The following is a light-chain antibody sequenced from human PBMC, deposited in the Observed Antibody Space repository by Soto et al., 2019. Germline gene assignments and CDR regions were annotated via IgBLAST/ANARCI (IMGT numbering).Light chain of an antibody. CDR3: QHYNSYSEA. Sequence: ESGLPQSPGTLSLSPGERAPLSCRASQSVSNNYLAWYQQKPGQAPRLLIYGASNRATGIPDRFSGSGSGTDFTLTISSLQPDDFATYYCQHYNSYSEAFGQETKVDI. CDR1: QSVSNNY. CDR2: GAS. V-gene: IGKV3-20*01. J-gene: IGKJ1*01.